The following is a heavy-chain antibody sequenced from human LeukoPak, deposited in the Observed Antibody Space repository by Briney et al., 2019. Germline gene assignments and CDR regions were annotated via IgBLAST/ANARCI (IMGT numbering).Heavy chain of an antibody. J-gene: IGHJ5*02. CDR3: ARVPTPRSGYYGWFDP. CDR1: GYTFIDYY. CDR2: INPNSGGS. D-gene: IGHD3-3*01. V-gene: IGHV1-2*06. Sequence: ASVKVSCKASGYTFIDYYIHWVRQAPGQGLEWMGRINPNSGGSNYAQNFQGRVTMTRDTSISTAYMELSRLRSGDTAVYYCARVPTPRSGYYGWFDPWGQGTLVTVSS.